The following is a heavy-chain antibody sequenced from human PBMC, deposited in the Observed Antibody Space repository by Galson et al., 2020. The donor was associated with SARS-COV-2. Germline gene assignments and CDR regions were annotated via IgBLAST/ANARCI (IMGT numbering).Heavy chain of an antibody. J-gene: IGHJ3*02. Sequence: ASVKVSCKASGYTFTSYAMNWVRQAPGQGLEWMGWINTNTGNPTYAQGFTGRFVLSLDTSVSTAYLQISSLKAEDTAVFYCARDGYGSGLGYVFDMWGQGTMVTVSS. V-gene: IGHV7-4-1*02. CDR2: INTNTGNP. D-gene: IGHD3-10*01. CDR1: GYTFTSYA. CDR3: ARDGYGSGLGYVFDM.